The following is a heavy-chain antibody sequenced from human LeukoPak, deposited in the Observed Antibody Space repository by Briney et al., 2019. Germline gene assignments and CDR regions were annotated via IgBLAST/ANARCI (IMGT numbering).Heavy chain of an antibody. CDR3: AKDPPQPRSSWFDY. CDR2: IRSDGGNK. V-gene: IGHV3-30*02. J-gene: IGHJ4*02. CDR1: GFTFSTHG. Sequence: GGSLRLSCAASGFTFSTHGFHWVRQAPGKGLEWVAFIRSDGGNKYYADSVKGRFTISRDNSKNTLYLQMNSLRAEDTAVYYCAKDPPQPRSSWFDYWGQGTLVTVSS. D-gene: IGHD6-13*01.